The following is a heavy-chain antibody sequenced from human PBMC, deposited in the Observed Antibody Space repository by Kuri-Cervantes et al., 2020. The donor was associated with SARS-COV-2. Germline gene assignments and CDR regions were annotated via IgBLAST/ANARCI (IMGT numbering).Heavy chain of an antibody. Sequence: ASVKVSCKASGYTFTSYYMHWVRLAPGQGLEWMGIINPSGGSTSYAQKFQGRVTMTRDTSTSTVYMELSSLRSEDTAVYYCAREGRDDGGNSLTSMGYFDYWGQGTLVTVSS. CDR3: AREGRDDGGNSLTSMGYFDY. CDR1: GYTFTSYY. CDR2: INPSGGST. D-gene: IGHD4-23*01. V-gene: IGHV1-46*03. J-gene: IGHJ4*02.